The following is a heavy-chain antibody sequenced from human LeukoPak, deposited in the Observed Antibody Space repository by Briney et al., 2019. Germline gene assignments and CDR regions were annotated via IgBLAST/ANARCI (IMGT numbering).Heavy chain of an antibody. CDR1: GFTFSNAW. J-gene: IGHJ5*02. Sequence: GGSLRLSCVASGFTFSNAWMSWVRQAPEKGLEWVGRIKSKTGGGTIEYAAPVKGRFTISRDDSKNMVYLQMNSLKTEDTAVYYCTTLGFDPWGQGTLVSVSS. V-gene: IGHV3-15*01. CDR2: IKSKTGGGTI. CDR3: TTLGFDP.